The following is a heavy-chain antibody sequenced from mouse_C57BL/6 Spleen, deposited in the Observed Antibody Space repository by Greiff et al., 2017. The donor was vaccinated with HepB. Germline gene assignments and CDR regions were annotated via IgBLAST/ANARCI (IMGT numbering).Heavy chain of an antibody. CDR3: ARSDYYGSSSPYAMDY. Sequence: QVQLQQSGPELVKPGASVKISCKASGYSFTSYYIHWVKQRPGQGLEWIGWIYPGSGNTKYNEKFKGKATLTADTSSSTAYMQLSSLTSEDSAVYYCARSDYYGSSSPYAMDYWGQGTSVTVSS. D-gene: IGHD1-1*01. V-gene: IGHV1-66*01. CDR1: GYSFTSYY. J-gene: IGHJ4*01. CDR2: IYPGSGNT.